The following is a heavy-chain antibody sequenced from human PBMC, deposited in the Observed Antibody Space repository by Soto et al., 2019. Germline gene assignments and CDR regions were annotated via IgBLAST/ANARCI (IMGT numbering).Heavy chain of an antibody. D-gene: IGHD3-22*01. CDR2: INPSGGST. CDR3: ARGSIGVVITGRAFDI. V-gene: IGHV1-46*01. CDR1: GYTFTIYY. J-gene: IGHJ3*02. Sequence: ASVKVSCKASGYTFTIYYMHWVRQAPGQGLEWMGIINPSGGSTSYAQKFQGRVTMTRDTSTSTVYMELSSLRSEDTAVYYCARGSIGVVITGRAFDIWGQGTMVTVSS.